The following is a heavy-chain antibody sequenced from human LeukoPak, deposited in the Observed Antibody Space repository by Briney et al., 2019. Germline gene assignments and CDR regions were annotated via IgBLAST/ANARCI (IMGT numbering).Heavy chain of an antibody. V-gene: IGHV3-53*01. D-gene: IGHD4/OR15-4a*01. Sequence: GGSLRLSCPLSGFTLSTNSMSWVRQAPGKGLEWVSFIYRDNTHYSDSVKRRVTISRDNSKHTLYLQMNSLRAEDTAVYYCAGRAGAYSHPYDYWGQGTLVTVSS. CDR3: AGRAGAYSHPYDY. CDR1: GFTLSTNS. CDR2: IYRDNT. J-gene: IGHJ4*02.